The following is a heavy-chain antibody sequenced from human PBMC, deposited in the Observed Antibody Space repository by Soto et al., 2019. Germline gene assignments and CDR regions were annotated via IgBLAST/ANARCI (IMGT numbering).Heavy chain of an antibody. J-gene: IGHJ4*02. D-gene: IGHD2-8*01. Sequence: LRLSCAASGFTFSSYAMTWVRQAPGKGLEWVSAISGSGDSTYYADSVKGRFTISRDQSKNTLYLQMHSLRAEDTAVYFCAKERDNGADRYCFDYWGQGTLVTVSS. CDR3: AKERDNGADRYCFDY. CDR1: GFTFSSYA. CDR2: ISGSGDST. V-gene: IGHV3-23*01.